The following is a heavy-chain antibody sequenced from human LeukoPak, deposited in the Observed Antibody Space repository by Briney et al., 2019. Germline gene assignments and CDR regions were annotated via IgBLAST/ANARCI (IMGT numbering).Heavy chain of an antibody. CDR3: ARAPRVAAAGRGALDY. Sequence: SETLSLTCTVSGGSISSSSYYWGWIRQPPGKGLEWIGSIYHSGSTNYNPSLKSRVTISVDKSKNQFSLKLSSVTAADTAVYYCARAPRVAAAGRGALDYWGQGTLVTVSS. V-gene: IGHV4-39*07. CDR1: GGSISSSSYY. D-gene: IGHD6-13*01. J-gene: IGHJ4*02. CDR2: IYHSGST.